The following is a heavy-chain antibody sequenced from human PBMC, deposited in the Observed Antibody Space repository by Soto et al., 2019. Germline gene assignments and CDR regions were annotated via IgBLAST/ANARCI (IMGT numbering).Heavy chain of an antibody. CDR3: ARSPVPAAIGEYYYGMDV. D-gene: IGHD2-2*02. CDR2: IYYSGST. CDR1: GGSISSGGYY. J-gene: IGHJ6*02. Sequence: SETLSLTCTVSGGSISSGGYYWSWIRQHPGKGLEWIGYIYYSGSTYYNPSLKSRVTISVDTSKNQFSLKLSSVTAADTAVYYCARSPVPAAIGEYYYGMDVWGQGTTVTVSS. V-gene: IGHV4-31*03.